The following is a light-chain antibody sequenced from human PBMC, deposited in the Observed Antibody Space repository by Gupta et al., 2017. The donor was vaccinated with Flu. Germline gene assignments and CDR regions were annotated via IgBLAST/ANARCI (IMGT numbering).Light chain of an antibody. J-gene: IGLJ3*02. CDR1: RSNVGSYT. CDR3: ASWDDRLDAGV. V-gene: IGLV1-44*01. CDR2: TSD. Sequence: TLSCSGSRSNVGSYTGSWYQQLPRTAPKLLIYTSDQRPSGVPDRFSGSKSDTSASLAISGLQSEDEADYYCASWDDRLDAGVFGGGTKLTVL.